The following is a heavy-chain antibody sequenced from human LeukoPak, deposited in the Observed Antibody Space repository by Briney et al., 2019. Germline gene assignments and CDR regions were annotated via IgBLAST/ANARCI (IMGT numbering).Heavy chain of an antibody. CDR3: ARAPEYYYDSRGTQLGY. V-gene: IGHV1-69*05. CDR2: IIPIFGTA. J-gene: IGHJ4*02. D-gene: IGHD3-22*01. Sequence: SVKVSCKASGGTFSGYAISWVRQAPGQGLEWMGRIIPIFGTANYAQKFQGRVTITTDESTSTAYMELSSLRSEDTAVYYCARAPEYYYDSRGTQLGYWGQGTLVTVSS. CDR1: GGTFSGYA.